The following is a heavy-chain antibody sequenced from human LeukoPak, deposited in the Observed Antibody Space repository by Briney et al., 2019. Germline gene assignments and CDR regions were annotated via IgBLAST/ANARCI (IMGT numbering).Heavy chain of an antibody. J-gene: IGHJ6*02. V-gene: IGHV4-4*07. D-gene: IGHD3-22*01. Sequence: SETLSLTCTVSGGSISSYYWNWIRQPAGKGLEWIGRIYSSGSTNYNPSLKSRVTISVDTSKNQFSLKLSSVSAADTAVYYGAREATYYYDSSRYPSDYYYGMDVWGQGTTVTV. CDR1: GGSISSYY. CDR2: IYSSGST. CDR3: AREATYYYDSSRYPSDYYYGMDV.